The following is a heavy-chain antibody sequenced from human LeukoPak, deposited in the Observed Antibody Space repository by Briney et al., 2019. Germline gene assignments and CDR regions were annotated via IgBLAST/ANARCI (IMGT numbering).Heavy chain of an antibody. V-gene: IGHV3-66*01. CDR2: IYSGGST. D-gene: IGHD2-2*01. CDR1: GFTVSSNY. J-gene: IGHJ6*02. CDR3: ARTRGGAYYYYGMDV. Sequence: PGGSLRLSCAASGFTVSSNYMSWVRQAPGKGLEWVSVIYSGGSTYYADSVKGRFTISRDNSKNTLYLQMNSLRAEDTAVYYCARTRGGAYYYYGMDVWGQGTTVTVSS.